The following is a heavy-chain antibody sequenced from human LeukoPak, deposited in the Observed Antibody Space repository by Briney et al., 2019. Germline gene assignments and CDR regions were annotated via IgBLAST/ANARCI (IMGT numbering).Heavy chain of an antibody. CDR3: GRQVDTTMALPDY. CDR2: ISGYNGNT. V-gene: IGHV1-18*01. J-gene: IGHJ4*02. D-gene: IGHD5-18*01. Sequence: VASVKVSCKASGYTFANYGISWVRQAPGLGLEWMGWISGYNGNTNYAQKFQGRVTMTTDTSTSTAFIELRSLRSDDTAFYYCGRQVDTTMALPDYWGQGTLVTVSS. CDR1: GYTFANYG.